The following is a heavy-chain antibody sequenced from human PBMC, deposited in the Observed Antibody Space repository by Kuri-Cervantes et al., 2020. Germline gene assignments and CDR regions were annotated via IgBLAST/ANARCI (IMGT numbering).Heavy chain of an antibody. D-gene: IGHD2-15*01. V-gene: IGHV3-30*04. Sequence: GESLKISCAASGFTFSNYAMHWIRQAPGKGLEWVAVIWYDGSNKYYADSVKGRFTISRDNSKNTLYLQMNSLRAEDTAVYYCARDVGCSGGSCYSPEMYYFDYWGQGTLVTVSS. CDR1: GFTFSNYA. CDR3: ARDVGCSGGSCYSPEMYYFDY. CDR2: IWYDGSNK. J-gene: IGHJ4*02.